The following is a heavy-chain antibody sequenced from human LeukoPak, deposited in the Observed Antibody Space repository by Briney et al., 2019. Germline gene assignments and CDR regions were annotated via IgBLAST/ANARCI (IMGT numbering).Heavy chain of an antibody. J-gene: IGHJ4*02. CDR1: GFTFSSYS. CDR2: ISSSSSTI. D-gene: IGHD6-19*01. CDR3: ASLTDSSGWYGSRYYFDY. Sequence: PGGSLRLSCAASGFTFSSYSMNWVRQAPGKGLEWVSYISSSSSTIYYADSVKGRFTISRDNAKNSLYLQMNSLRAEDTAVYYCASLTDSSGWYGSRYYFDYWGQETLVTVSS. V-gene: IGHV3-48*01.